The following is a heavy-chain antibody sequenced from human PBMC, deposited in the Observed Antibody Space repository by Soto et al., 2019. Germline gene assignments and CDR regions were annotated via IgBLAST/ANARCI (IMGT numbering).Heavy chain of an antibody. CDR3: ARHTAGSLAHFGMDV. D-gene: IGHD3-10*01. CDR2: IYYSGST. J-gene: IGHJ6*02. V-gene: IGHV4-39*01. Sequence: QVQLQESGPGLVKPSETLSLPCTVSGGSISSSYYYWGWIRQPPGKGLEWIGSIYYSGSTYYNPSLKSRVTRSVDSSKHQFSLNLNSVTAADTAVYYCARHTAGSLAHFGMDVWGQGTTVTVSS. CDR1: GGSISSSYYY.